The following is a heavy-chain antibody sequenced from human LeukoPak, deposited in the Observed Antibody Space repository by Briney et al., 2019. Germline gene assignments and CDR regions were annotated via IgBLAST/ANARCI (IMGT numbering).Heavy chain of an antibody. CDR3: ARARATIFGVVIPYNWFDP. Sequence: PGGSLRLPCAASGFTFSSYSMNWVRQAPGKGLEWVSSISSSSSYIYYADSVKGRFTVSRDNAKNSLYLQMNSLRAEDTAVYYCARARATIFGVVIPYNWFDPWGQGTLVTVSS. D-gene: IGHD3-3*01. CDR1: GFTFSSYS. J-gene: IGHJ5*02. CDR2: ISSSSSYI. V-gene: IGHV3-21*01.